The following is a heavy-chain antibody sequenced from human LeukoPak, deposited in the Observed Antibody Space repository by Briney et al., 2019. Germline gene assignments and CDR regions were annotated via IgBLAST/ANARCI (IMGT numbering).Heavy chain of an antibody. CDR1: GGSFSSYY. CDR2: IYYSGST. Sequence: PSETLSLTCTVSGGSFSSYYWSWIRQPPGKGLEWIGYIYYSGSTNYNPSLKSGVTILVDTSQHQFSLKLSSVTAADTAVYYCARVRPLSGYHFDYWGQGTLVTVSS. D-gene: IGHD3-22*01. V-gene: IGHV4-59*01. J-gene: IGHJ4*02. CDR3: ARVRPLSGYHFDY.